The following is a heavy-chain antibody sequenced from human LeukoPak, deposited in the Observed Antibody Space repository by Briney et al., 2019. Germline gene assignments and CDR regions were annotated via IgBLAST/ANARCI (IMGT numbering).Heavy chain of an antibody. CDR2: IYYSGNT. V-gene: IGHV4-39*01. Sequence: SETLSLTCTVSGGSISSSSYYWGWIRQPPGKGLEWIGSIYYSGNTYYNPSLKSRVTISVDTSKNQFSLKLSSVTAADTAVYYCARYYYGSGSYYYFDYWGQGALVTVSS. D-gene: IGHD3-10*01. J-gene: IGHJ4*02. CDR3: ARYYYGSGSYYYFDY. CDR1: GGSISSSSYY.